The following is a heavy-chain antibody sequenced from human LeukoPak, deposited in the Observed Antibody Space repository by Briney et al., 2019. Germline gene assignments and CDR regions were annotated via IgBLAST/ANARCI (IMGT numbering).Heavy chain of an antibody. CDR1: GGSVSSSSYF. CDR2: IHDSGST. Sequence: SETLSLTCTVSGGSVSSSSYFWGWMRQPPGKGLEWIGFIHDSGSTLYNPSLKSRIIISRDVSRNQFSLQLTSVTAADTAVYYCARGFGSGNYYYGWFDPWGQGALVTVSS. CDR3: ARGFGSGNYYYGWFDP. V-gene: IGHV4-30-4*08. D-gene: IGHD3-10*01. J-gene: IGHJ5*02.